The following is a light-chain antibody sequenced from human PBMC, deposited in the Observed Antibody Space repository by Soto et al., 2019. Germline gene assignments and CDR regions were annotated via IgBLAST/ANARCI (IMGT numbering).Light chain of an antibody. CDR1: QSISSN. CDR3: QQYNNWPRAN. J-gene: IGKJ4*01. V-gene: IGKV3-15*01. Sequence: EIVMAQAPATLSVSPGEGATLSCRASQSISSNLAWYQQKPGQAPRLLMFRTSSRATGFPARFSGSGSGTEFNLTISSLQSEDFGVYYCQQYNNWPRANFGGGTKVDIK. CDR2: RTS.